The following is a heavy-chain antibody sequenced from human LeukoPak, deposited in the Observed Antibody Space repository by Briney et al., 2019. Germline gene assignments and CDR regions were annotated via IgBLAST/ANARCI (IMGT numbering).Heavy chain of an antibody. J-gene: IGHJ4*02. Sequence: PGGSLRLSCAASGFTFSGYWMSWVRQAPGKGLEWGANIKEDGSEKYYVDSVKGRFTISRDNAKNSLYLQMNSLRAEDTAVYYCARHGTSGQYSNPFDYWGQGTLVTVSS. CDR3: ARHGTSGQYSNPFDY. CDR1: GFTFSGYW. D-gene: IGHD4-11*01. V-gene: IGHV3-7*01. CDR2: IKEDGSEK.